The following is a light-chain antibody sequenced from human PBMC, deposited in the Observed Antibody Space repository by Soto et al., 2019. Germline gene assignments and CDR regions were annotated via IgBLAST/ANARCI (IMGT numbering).Light chain of an antibody. Sequence: EIVLTQSPGTLSLSPGERATLSCWASQNVLSNYLAWCQQKPGQAPRLLIYGASSRATGIPDRFSGSGSETDFTLTISRLEPEDFAVYYCQQYSSSPPITFGQGTRLEIK. V-gene: IGKV3-20*01. CDR2: GAS. CDR1: QNVLSNY. J-gene: IGKJ5*01. CDR3: QQYSSSPPIT.